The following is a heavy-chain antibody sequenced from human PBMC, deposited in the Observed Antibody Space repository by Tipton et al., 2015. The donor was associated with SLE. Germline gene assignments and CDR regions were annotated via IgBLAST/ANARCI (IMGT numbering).Heavy chain of an antibody. V-gene: IGHV3-48*02. CDR2: MSSSSFTM. J-gene: IGHJ4*02. D-gene: IGHD4-17*01. CDR1: GFTFSSYS. Sequence: GSLRLSCAASGFTFSSYSMNWVRQAPGKGLEWISYMSSSSFTMYYADSVKGRFTISRDNAKNSLYLQMNSLRDEDTAVYYCARDRLRSSYFDYWGQGTLVTVSS. CDR3: ARDRLRSSYFDY.